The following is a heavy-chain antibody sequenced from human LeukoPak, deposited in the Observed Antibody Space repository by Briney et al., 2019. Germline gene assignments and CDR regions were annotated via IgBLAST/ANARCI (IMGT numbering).Heavy chain of an antibody. J-gene: IGHJ6*02. V-gene: IGHV1-18*01. D-gene: IGHD6-19*01. Sequence: ASVKVSCKASGYTFTSYGISWVRQAPGQGLEWMGWISAYNGNTNYAQKLQGRVTMTTDTSTSTAYMELSSLRSEDTAVYYCARAIAVAGMHYYYYGMDVWGQGTTVTVSS. CDR2: ISAYNGNT. CDR1: GYTFTSYG. CDR3: ARAIAVAGMHYYYYGMDV.